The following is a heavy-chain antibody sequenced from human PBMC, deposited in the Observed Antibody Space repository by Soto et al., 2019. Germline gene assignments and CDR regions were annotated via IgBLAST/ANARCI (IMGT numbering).Heavy chain of an antibody. V-gene: IGHV1-18*01. CDR3: ARGGYYDFWSGYYLNYYYYYMDV. Sequence: EASVKVSCKASGYTFTSYGISWVRQAPGQGLEWMGWISANNGNTSYAQKFQGRVTMTTNTSISTAYMELSSLRSEDTAVYYCARGGYYDFWSGYYLNYYYYYMDVWGKGTTVTVSS. D-gene: IGHD3-3*01. CDR2: ISANNGNT. CDR1: GYTFTSYG. J-gene: IGHJ6*03.